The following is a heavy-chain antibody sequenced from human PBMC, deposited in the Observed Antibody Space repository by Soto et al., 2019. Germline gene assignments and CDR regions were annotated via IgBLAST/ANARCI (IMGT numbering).Heavy chain of an antibody. J-gene: IGHJ4*02. Sequence: GGSLRLSCAASGFTFSSYWMHWVRQAPGKGLVWVSRINSDGSSTSYADSVKGRFTISRDNAKNTLYLQMNSLRGEDTALYYCARYMVEPTAYFVYWGQGALVTVSS. CDR3: ARYMVEPTAYFVY. V-gene: IGHV3-74*01. D-gene: IGHD3-16*02. CDR2: INSDGSST. CDR1: GFTFSSYW.